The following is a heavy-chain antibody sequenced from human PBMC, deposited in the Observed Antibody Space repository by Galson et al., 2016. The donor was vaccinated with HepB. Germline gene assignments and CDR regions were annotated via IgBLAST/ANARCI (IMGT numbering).Heavy chain of an antibody. CDR3: AKDRDTVMVEFDY. CDR2: INAGGTGT. CDR1: GFTFSNYA. V-gene: IGHV3-23*01. D-gene: IGHD5-18*01. J-gene: IGHJ4*02. Sequence: SLRLSCAASGFTFSNYAMTWVRQAPGKGLEWVSTINAGGTGTSYADSVKGRFTISRDNSKNTLYLQMNSLRAEDTAVYYCAKDRDTVMVEFDYWGQGALVTVSS.